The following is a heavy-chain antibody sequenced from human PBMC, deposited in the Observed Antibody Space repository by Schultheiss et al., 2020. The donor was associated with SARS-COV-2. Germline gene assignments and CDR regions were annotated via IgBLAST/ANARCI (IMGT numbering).Heavy chain of an antibody. CDR3: ARADDYGGNSLDH. CDR2: ITGSGDRT. CDR1: GFTFTRYA. Sequence: GGSLRLCCAASGFTFTRYAMSWVRQAPGTGLEWVSAITGSGDRTHYADSVKGRFTISRDNAKNSLYLQMNSLRAEDTAVYYCARADDYGGNSLDHWGQGTLVTVSS. J-gene: IGHJ4*02. D-gene: IGHD4-23*01. V-gene: IGHV3-23*01.